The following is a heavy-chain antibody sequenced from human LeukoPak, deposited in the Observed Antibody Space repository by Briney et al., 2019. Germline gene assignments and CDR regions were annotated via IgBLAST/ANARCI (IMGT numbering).Heavy chain of an antibody. V-gene: IGHV3-23*01. CDR3: AKDDGSYGFDH. J-gene: IGHJ5*02. CDR2: LSGNGVKT. CDR1: GFTFSSYA. D-gene: IGHD5-18*01. Sequence: GGSLRLSCAASGFTFSSYAMSWVRQAPGKGLEWVSALSGNGVKTYYVDAVKGRFTISRDNSKNTLYLQMNSLRAEDTAVYYCAKDDGSYGFDHWGQGTLVTVSS.